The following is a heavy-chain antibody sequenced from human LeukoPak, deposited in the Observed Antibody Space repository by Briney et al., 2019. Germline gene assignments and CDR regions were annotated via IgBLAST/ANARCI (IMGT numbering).Heavy chain of an antibody. CDR2: MSNSGSTI. V-gene: IGHV3-11*01. CDR3: ASVDLYYDSSGYSQAANDY. D-gene: IGHD3-22*01. Sequence: PGGSLRLSCAASGFSFSDYYMSWIRQAPGKGLEWVSYMSNSGSTIYYADSVKGRFTISRDNTKNSLYLQMNSLRAEDTAVYYCASVDLYYDSSGYSQAANDYWGQGTLVTVSS. CDR1: GFSFSDYY. J-gene: IGHJ4*02.